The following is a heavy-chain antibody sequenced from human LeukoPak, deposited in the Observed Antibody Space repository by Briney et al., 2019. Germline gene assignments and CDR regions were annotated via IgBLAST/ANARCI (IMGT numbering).Heavy chain of an antibody. D-gene: IGHD5-12*01. J-gene: IGHJ4*02. CDR1: GFTFSYYA. CDR3: VKGDYSGYTFPAFDY. Sequence: GSLRLSCSASGFTFSYYAMHWVRQAPGKGLEYVSGITSSGASTYYTDLVKGRFTISRDNSKNTLYLQMSSLRAEDTAVYYCVKGDYSGYTFPAFDYWGQGTLVTVSS. CDR2: ITSSGAST. V-gene: IGHV3-64D*06.